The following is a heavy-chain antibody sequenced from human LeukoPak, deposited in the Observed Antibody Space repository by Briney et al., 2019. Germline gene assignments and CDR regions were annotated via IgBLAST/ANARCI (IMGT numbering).Heavy chain of an antibody. V-gene: IGHV1-2*02. CDR3: AKEADIVSFDL. J-gene: IGHJ2*01. CDR1: GYTFTGNH. D-gene: IGHD2-15*01. CDR2: IAPNSGGT. Sequence: GASVKVSCKASGYTFTGNHVHWVRQAPGQGLEWMGWIAPNSGGTMYVQKFQDRVTMTSDTSISTAYMELSGLRSDDTAVYFCAKEADIVSFDLWGRGTLVTVSS.